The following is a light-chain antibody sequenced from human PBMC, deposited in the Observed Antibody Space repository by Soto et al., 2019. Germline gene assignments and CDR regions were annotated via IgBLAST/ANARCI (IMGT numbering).Light chain of an antibody. CDR1: SSDIGGYTY. Sequence: QSALTQPPSASGSPGQSVTISCSGTSSDIGGYTYVSWYQHHPGKAPKLMIYEVSKRPSGVPDRFSGSKSGNTASLTVSGLHAEDEADYYGSSYANSNNYVFGTGTKVTVL. CDR2: EVS. V-gene: IGLV2-8*01. J-gene: IGLJ1*01. CDR3: SSYANSNNYV.